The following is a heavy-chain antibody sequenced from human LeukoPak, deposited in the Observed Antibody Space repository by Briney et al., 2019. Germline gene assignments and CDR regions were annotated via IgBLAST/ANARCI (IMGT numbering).Heavy chain of an antibody. Sequence: PSQTLSLTCTVSGGSISSGGYYWSWLRQHPGKGLEWIGYIYYSGSTYYNPSLKSRVTISVDTSKNQFSLKLSSVTAADTAVCYCARAEGYGDYRLDYRGQGTLVTVSS. J-gene: IGHJ4*02. CDR3: ARAEGYGDYRLDY. D-gene: IGHD4-17*01. CDR1: GGSISSGGYY. V-gene: IGHV4-31*03. CDR2: IYYSGST.